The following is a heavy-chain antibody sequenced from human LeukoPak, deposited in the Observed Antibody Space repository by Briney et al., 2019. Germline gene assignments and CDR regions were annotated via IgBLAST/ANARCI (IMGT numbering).Heavy chain of an antibody. D-gene: IGHD3-22*01. Sequence: GGSLRLSCAASGFTFSSYAMHWVRHAPGKGLEWVSLISWDGGSTYYADSVKGRFTISRDNSKNSLYLQMNSLRAEDTALYYCAKDVASSSGPGGFFDYWGQGTLVTVSS. CDR2: ISWDGGST. J-gene: IGHJ4*02. CDR1: GFTFSSYA. V-gene: IGHV3-43D*03. CDR3: AKDVASSSGPGGFFDY.